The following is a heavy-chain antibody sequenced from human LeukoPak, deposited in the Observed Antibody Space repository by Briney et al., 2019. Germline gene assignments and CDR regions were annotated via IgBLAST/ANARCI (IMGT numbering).Heavy chain of an antibody. V-gene: IGHV1-2*02. CDR2: INPNGGGT. Sequence: ASVKVSCKASGYTFTGYYMHWVRQAPGQGLEWMGWINPNGGGTNYAQKFQGRVTMTRDTSISTAYMELSRLRSDDTAVYYCAREAQAYGDYFGTIDYWGQGTLVTVSS. CDR1: GYTFTGYY. CDR3: AREAQAYGDYFGTIDY. D-gene: IGHD4-17*01. J-gene: IGHJ4*02.